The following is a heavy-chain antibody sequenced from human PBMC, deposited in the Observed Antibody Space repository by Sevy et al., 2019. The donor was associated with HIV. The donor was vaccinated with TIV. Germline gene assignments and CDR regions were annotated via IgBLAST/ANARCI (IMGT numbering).Heavy chain of an antibody. CDR2: ISGTGSST. V-gene: IGHV3-23*01. CDR3: AKALNPTLRSMIEVIFRTLKGFDV. Sequence: GGSLRLSCAASGFTFNTHAMNWVRQAPGKGLEWVSVISGTGSSTYYADSVKGRFTMSRDNYKNTLYLQMNSLRTDDTVVYYCAKALNPTLRSMIEVIFRTLKGFDVWGQGTMVTVSS. D-gene: IGHD3-22*01. CDR1: GFTFNTHA. J-gene: IGHJ3*01.